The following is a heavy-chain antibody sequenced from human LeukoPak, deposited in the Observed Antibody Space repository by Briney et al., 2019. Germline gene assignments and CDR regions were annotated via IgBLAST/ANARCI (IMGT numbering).Heavy chain of an antibody. CDR1: GFTFITSY. D-gene: IGHD7-27*01. J-gene: IGHJ4*02. CDR3: TKTGGPWD. V-gene: IGHV3-66*01. Sequence: PGESLRLSCAASGFTFITSYTSWVRQAPGKGLEWVSVIFRDGTTYYADSVKGRFTISRDNSKNTLYLQMNTLRAEDTAMYYCTKTGGPWDWGQGTLVTVSS. CDR2: IFRDGTT.